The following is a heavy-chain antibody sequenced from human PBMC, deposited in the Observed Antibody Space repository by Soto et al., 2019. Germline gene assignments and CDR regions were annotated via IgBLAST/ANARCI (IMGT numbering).Heavy chain of an antibody. CDR3: AKDVSSRRWFDP. CDR1: GASIRSYH. D-gene: IGHD3-16*01. V-gene: IGHV4-4*07. J-gene: IGHJ5*02. Sequence: QVQLQESGPGLVKPSETLSLTCAVSGASIRSYHWSWIRQPAGKGLEWIGRMQHTGNTNYNPSLKGRVTMSVDTSKNQISLKMTSVTAAATAVYFCAKDVSSRRWFDPWGQGILVIVSS. CDR2: MQHTGNT.